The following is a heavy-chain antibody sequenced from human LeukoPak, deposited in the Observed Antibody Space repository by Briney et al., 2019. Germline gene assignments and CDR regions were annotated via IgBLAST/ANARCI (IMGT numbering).Heavy chain of an antibody. J-gene: IGHJ4*02. CDR2: IYPGDSDT. CDR1: GYSFTSYW. D-gene: IGHD2-2*01. CDR3: VLHCPSSSCYFH. Sequence: GESLKISCKGSGYSFTSYWIGWVRQMPGKGLEWMGIIYPGDSDTRYSPSFQGQVTISADKSISTAYLQWSSLKASDSALYYCVLHCPSSSCYFHWGQGTLVTVSS. V-gene: IGHV5-51*01.